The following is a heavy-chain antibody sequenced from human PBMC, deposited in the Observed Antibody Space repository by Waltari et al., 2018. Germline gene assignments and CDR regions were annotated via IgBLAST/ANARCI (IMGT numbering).Heavy chain of an antibody. Sequence: QVQLVQSGAEVKKPGASVKVSCKASGYTFTSYDINWVRQATGQGLAWMGWMNPNSGNTGYAQKFQGRVTMTRNTSISTAYMELSSLRSEDTAVYYCARNNWNYAGGYFQHWGQGTLVTVSS. CDR2: MNPNSGNT. V-gene: IGHV1-8*01. J-gene: IGHJ1*01. CDR3: ARNNWNYAGGYFQH. D-gene: IGHD1-7*01. CDR1: GYTFTSYD.